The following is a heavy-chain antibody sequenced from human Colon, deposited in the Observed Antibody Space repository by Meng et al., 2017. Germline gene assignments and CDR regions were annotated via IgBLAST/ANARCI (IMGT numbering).Heavy chain of an antibody. Sequence: GESLKISCAASGFTFSSYEMNWVRQAPGKGLEWVSYISSSGSTIYYADSVKGRFTISRDNAKNSLYLQMNSLRAEDTAVYYCARESGRVRGVIERRSSAFDIWGQGTMVTVSS. CDR2: ISSSGSTI. V-gene: IGHV3-48*03. D-gene: IGHD3-10*01. J-gene: IGHJ3*02. CDR3: ARESGRVRGVIERRSSAFDI. CDR1: GFTFSSYE.